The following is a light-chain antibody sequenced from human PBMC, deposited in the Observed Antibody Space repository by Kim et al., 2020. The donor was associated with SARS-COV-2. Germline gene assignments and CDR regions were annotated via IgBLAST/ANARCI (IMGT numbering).Light chain of an antibody. CDR1: QSIGTS. J-gene: IGKJ2*01. V-gene: IGKV1-5*03. Sequence: SASVGARVTITCRASQSIGTSLAWYQQKPGKAPKFLIYKASTLESRVPSRFSGSGSGTEFTLTINTLQPDDFATYYCQQYNSYPVTFGQGTKLEI. CDR2: KAS. CDR3: QQYNSYPVT.